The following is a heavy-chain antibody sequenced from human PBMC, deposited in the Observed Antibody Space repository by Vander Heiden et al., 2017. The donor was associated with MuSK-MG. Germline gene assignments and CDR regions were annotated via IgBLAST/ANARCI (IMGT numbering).Heavy chain of an antibody. D-gene: IGHD3-16*01. J-gene: IGHJ5*02. Sequence: VQLVQSGAEVKKPGSSVKVSCTASGGTFSSYAISWVRQAPGQGLEWLGGIIPSSSTAKYAKKFQGRVTITADESTSTAYMELRSLRFEDTAVYDGAREGGGFHPWGQGTLVTVSS. CDR1: GGTFSSYA. CDR3: AREGGGFHP. V-gene: IGHV1-69*01. CDR2: IIPSSSTA.